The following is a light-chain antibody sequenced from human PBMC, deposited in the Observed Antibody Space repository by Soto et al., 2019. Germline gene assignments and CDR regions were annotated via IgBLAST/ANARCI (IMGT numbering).Light chain of an antibody. CDR1: QSVSSN. CDR2: ATS. Sequence: EIVMTQSPATLSVSPGERATLSCRASQSVSSNLAWYQQKPGQPPRLLIYATSTRATDIPARFSGRGSGTEFTLTISSLQSEDVAVYYCQRYNSWPPWAFGQGTKVEI. J-gene: IGKJ1*01. CDR3: QRYNSWPPWA. V-gene: IGKV3-15*01.